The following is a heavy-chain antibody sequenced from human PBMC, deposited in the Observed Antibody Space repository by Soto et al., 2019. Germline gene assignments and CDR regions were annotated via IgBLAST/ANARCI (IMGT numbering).Heavy chain of an antibody. CDR3: ARGGMVRGVVPAFDP. V-gene: IGHV3-66*01. CDR2: IYSGGST. J-gene: IGHJ5*02. D-gene: IGHD3-10*01. CDR1: GFTVSSNY. Sequence: EVQLVESGGGLVQPGGSLRLSCAASGFTVSSNYMSWVRQAPGKGLEWVSVIYSGGSTYYADSVKGRFTISRDNSKNTLYLQMNSLRAEDTAVYYCARGGMVRGVVPAFDPWGQGTLVTVSS.